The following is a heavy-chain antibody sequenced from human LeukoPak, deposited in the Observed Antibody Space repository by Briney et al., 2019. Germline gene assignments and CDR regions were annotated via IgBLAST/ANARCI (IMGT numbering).Heavy chain of an antibody. D-gene: IGHD2-2*01. Sequence: GGSLRLTCAASELHAMTWVRQGPGKGLEWVSAISRSGGSTYYADSVKGRFTISRDKSNNTLFLQMNSLRAEDTAVYYCARDGVGGIVVGDDAFDIWAKGQWSPSLQ. CDR2: ISRSGGST. J-gene: IGHJ3*02. CDR1: ELHA. V-gene: IGHV3-23*01. CDR3: ARDGVGGIVVGDDAFDI.